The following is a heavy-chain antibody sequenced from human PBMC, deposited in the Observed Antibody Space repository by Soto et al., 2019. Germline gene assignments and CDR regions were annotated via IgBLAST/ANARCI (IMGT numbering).Heavy chain of an antibody. CDR3: AKDYDFEY. V-gene: IGHV3-23*01. CDR1: GFISSAYA. Sequence: EVQLLESGGGLVQPGGSLRLSCAASGFISSAYAMSWVRQAPGKGVEWVSGISASGGSTYYTESVKGRFAISRDNSKNTLYLQMNSLRAEDTAVYYCAKDYDFEYWGQGALVTVTS. CDR2: ISASGGST. J-gene: IGHJ4*02. D-gene: IGHD4-17*01.